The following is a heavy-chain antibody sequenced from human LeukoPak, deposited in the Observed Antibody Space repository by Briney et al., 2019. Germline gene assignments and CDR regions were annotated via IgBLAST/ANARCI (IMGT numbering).Heavy chain of an antibody. J-gene: IGHJ4*02. CDR1: GFTFSNYA. CDR2: IVGSGGST. CDR3: SKWGDYDVLTGYYDSDF. Sequence: GGSLRLSCAASGFTFSNYAMGWVRQAPGKGLEWVSAIVGSGGSTYYADSVKGRFSISRDNSKNTLFLQVNSLRVGDTALYYCSKWGDYDVLTGYYDSDFWGQGTLVTVSS. V-gene: IGHV3-23*01. D-gene: IGHD3-9*01.